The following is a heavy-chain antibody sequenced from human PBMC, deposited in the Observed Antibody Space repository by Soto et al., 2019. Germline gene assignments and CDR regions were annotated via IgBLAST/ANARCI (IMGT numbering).Heavy chain of an antibody. CDR1: GFAFRSYN. CDR3: ASATVVAGTFDF. Sequence: EVQLVESGGGLVKPGGSLTLSCAGSGFAFRSYNMNWVRQPPGKGLEWVASISSGSSNIYCADSVKGRFTISRDNAKDSLYLQMDSLRAEDSAVYYCASATVVAGTFDFWGQGTLLTVSS. D-gene: IGHD2-15*01. J-gene: IGHJ4*02. CDR2: ISSGSSNI. V-gene: IGHV3-21*01.